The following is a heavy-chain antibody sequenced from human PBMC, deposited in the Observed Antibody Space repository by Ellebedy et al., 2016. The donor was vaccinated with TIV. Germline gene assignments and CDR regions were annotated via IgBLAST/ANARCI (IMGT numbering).Heavy chain of an antibody. D-gene: IGHD3-3*01. CDR3: ARSLVRFLEWLH. CDR2: INPNSGGT. Sequence: ASVKVSXXASGYTFTGYYMHWVRQAPGQGLEWMGWINPNSGGTNYAQKFQGRVTMTRDTSISTAYMELSRLRSDDTAVYYCARSLVRFLEWLHWGQGTLVTVSS. V-gene: IGHV1-2*02. J-gene: IGHJ4*02. CDR1: GYTFTGYY.